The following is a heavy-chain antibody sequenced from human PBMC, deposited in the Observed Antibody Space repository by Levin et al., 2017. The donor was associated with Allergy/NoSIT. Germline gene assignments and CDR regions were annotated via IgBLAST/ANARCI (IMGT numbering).Heavy chain of an antibody. J-gene: IGHJ6*02. CDR1: GGSISSGDYY. V-gene: IGHV4-30-4*01. CDR3: ARDLHCSGGSCYYYDYGMDV. CDR2: IYYSGST. Sequence: SETLSLTCTVSGGSISSGDYYWSWIRQPPGKGLEWIGYIYYSGSTYYNPSLKSRVTISVDTSKNQFSLKLSSVTAADTAVYYCARDLHCSGGSCYYYDYGMDVWGQGTTVTVSS. D-gene: IGHD2-15*01.